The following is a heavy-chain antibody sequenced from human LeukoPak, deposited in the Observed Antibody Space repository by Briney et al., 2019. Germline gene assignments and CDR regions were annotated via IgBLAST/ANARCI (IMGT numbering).Heavy chain of an antibody. V-gene: IGHV3-13*01. Sequence: PGGSLRLSCAASGFTFSSYDMHWVRQATGKGLEWVSAIGTAGDTYYPGSVKGRFTISRENAKNSLYLQMNSLRAEDTAVYYCARYFDNTGYSWRRFDYWGQGALVTVSS. CDR1: GFTFSSYD. CDR2: IGTAGDT. CDR3: ARYFDNTGYSWRRFDY. D-gene: IGHD3-22*01. J-gene: IGHJ4*02.